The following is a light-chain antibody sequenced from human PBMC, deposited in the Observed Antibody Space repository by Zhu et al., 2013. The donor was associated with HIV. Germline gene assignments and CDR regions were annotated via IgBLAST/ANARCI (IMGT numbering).Light chain of an antibody. J-gene: IGKJ4*01. CDR1: QDIANY. V-gene: IGKV1-27*01. CDR3: QTYSRAPYT. Sequence: DIQVTQSPSSLSAFVGARVNITCRANQDIANYLAWYQQRPGTSPQVFIYGSSILQAGVPSRFSGTRSGSIFTLTIAALKPEDAATYYCQTYSRAPYTFGGGPTVEI. CDR2: GSS.